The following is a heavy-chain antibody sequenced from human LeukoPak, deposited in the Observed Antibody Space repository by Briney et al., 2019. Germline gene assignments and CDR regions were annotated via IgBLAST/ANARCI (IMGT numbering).Heavy chain of an antibody. D-gene: IGHD4-17*01. V-gene: IGHV3-11*06. CDR1: GFTFSSYA. CDR3: ARGGVDYVIGY. CDR2: ISSSSSYT. J-gene: IGHJ4*02. Sequence: GGSLRLSCAASGFTFSSYAMSWIRQAPGKGLEWISFISSSSSYTNYADSVKGRFTISRDNTKNSLYLQMNNLRAEDTAVYYCARGGVDYVIGYWGQGTLVTVSS.